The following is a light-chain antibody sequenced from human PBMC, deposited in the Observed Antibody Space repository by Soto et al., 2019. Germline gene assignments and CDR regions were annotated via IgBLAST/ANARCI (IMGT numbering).Light chain of an antibody. J-gene: IGLJ2*01. Sequence: QSALTQPASVSGSPGQSITISCTGTRSDVGGYNYVSWYQQHPGKAPKLMSYDVSNRPSGVSHRFAGSKSGNTASLTISGRQAEDEAYYYGSSYTSSSTLVVFGGGTKGTVL. CDR3: SSYTSSSTLVV. V-gene: IGLV2-14*01. CDR2: DVS. CDR1: RSDVGGYNY.